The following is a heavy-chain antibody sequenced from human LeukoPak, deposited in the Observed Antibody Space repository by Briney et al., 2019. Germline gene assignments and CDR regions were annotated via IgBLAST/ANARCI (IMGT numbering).Heavy chain of an antibody. Sequence: GASVKVSCKASGYTFTSYAMHWVRQAPGQRLEWMGWINAGNGNTKYSQKFQGRVTITRDTSASTAYMELSSLRSEDTAVYYCARELGYSSGGSCYSGFGYWGQATLVTVSS. CDR1: GYTFTSYA. CDR3: ARELGYSSGGSCYSGFGY. D-gene: IGHD2-15*01. CDR2: INAGNGNT. V-gene: IGHV1-3*01. J-gene: IGHJ4*02.